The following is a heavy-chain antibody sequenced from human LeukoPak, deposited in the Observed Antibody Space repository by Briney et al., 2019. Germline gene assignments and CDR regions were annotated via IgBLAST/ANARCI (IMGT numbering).Heavy chain of an antibody. V-gene: IGHV1-24*01. J-gene: IGHJ4*02. CDR3: ARAWTYYYDSSGYSLLYY. CDR1: GYTLTELS. D-gene: IGHD3-22*01. Sequence: ASVKVSCKVSGYTLTELSMHWVRQAPGKGLEWMGGFNPEDGETIYAQKFQGRVTMTEDTSTDTAYMELSSLRSEDTAVYYCARAWTYYYDSSGYSLLYYWGQGTLVTVSS. CDR2: FNPEDGET.